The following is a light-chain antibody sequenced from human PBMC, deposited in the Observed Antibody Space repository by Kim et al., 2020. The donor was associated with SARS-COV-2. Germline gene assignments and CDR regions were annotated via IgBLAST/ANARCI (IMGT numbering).Light chain of an antibody. CDR2: GKN. Sequence: VALGLTVRITGQGDNLRNYYANRYQQKPGQAPIVVSYGKNNRPSGIPDRFSGSSSGNTASLTITGTQAGDEADYYCNSRDSNDNVVFGGGTKLTVL. CDR1: NLRNYY. CDR3: NSRDSNDNVV. V-gene: IGLV3-19*01. J-gene: IGLJ2*01.